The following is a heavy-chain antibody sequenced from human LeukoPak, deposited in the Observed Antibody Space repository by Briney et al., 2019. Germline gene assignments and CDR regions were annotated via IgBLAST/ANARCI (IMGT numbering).Heavy chain of an antibody. Sequence: PGGPLRLSCAASGFTFSSYAMSWVRQAPGKGLEWVSAISGSGGSTYYADSVKGRFTISRDNSKNTLYLQMNSLRAEDTAVYYCAKVSHYYDSSDEDAFDIWGQGTMVTVSS. CDR2: ISGSGGST. J-gene: IGHJ3*02. CDR3: AKVSHYYDSSDEDAFDI. V-gene: IGHV3-23*01. D-gene: IGHD3-22*01. CDR1: GFTFSSYA.